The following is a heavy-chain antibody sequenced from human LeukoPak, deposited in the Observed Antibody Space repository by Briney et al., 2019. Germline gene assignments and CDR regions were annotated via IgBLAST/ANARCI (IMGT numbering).Heavy chain of an antibody. D-gene: IGHD6-19*01. Sequence: SVKVSCKASGGTFSSYAISWVRQAPGQGLEWMGRIIPIFGTANYAQKLQGRVTITTDESTSTAYMELSSLRSEDTAVYYCARDPLDSYSSGWYYFDYWGQGTLVTVSS. CDR3: ARDPLDSYSSGWYYFDY. V-gene: IGHV1-69*05. CDR2: IIPIFGTA. J-gene: IGHJ4*02. CDR1: GGTFSSYA.